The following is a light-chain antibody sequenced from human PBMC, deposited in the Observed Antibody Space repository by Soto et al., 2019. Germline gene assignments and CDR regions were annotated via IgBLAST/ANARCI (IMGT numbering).Light chain of an antibody. CDR2: EVS. Sequence: QSVLTQPASVSGSPGQSITISCIGSSSDVGGYNYVSWYQHHPGRVPKPMIFEVSDRPSGVSSRFSGSTSGSTASLTISGLQTEDEADYYCCSYVGASIYVFGTGTKLTVL. CDR3: CSYVGASIYV. V-gene: IGLV2-14*01. J-gene: IGLJ1*01. CDR1: SSDVGGYNY.